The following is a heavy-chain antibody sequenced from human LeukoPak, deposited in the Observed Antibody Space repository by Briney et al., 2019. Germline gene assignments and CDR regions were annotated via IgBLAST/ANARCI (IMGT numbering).Heavy chain of an antibody. CDR3: AKTGCSSTSCQAYYYYYMDV. CDR2: IRYDGSNK. Sequence: GGSLRLSCAASGFTFSSYGMHWVRQAPGKGLEWVAYIRYDGSNKYYADSVKGRFTISRDNSKNTLYLQMNSQRAEDTAVYYCAKTGCSSTSCQAYYYYYMDVWGKGTTVTVSS. V-gene: IGHV3-30*02. D-gene: IGHD2-2*01. J-gene: IGHJ6*03. CDR1: GFTFSSYG.